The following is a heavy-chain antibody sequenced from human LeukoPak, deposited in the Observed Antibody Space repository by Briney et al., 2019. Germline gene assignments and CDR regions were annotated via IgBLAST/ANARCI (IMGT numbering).Heavy chain of an antibody. D-gene: IGHD5-24*01. CDR2: INPNSGGT. CDR1: GYTFTGYD. J-gene: IGHJ5*02. CDR3: ARGRGPADFDP. V-gene: IGHV1-2*06. Sequence: ASVTLSCKASGYTFTGYDMHWVRQAPGQGLEWMGRINPNSGGTNYAQKFQGRVTMTRDTSISTAYMELSRLRSDDTAVYYCARGRGPADFDPWGEGTLVTVSS.